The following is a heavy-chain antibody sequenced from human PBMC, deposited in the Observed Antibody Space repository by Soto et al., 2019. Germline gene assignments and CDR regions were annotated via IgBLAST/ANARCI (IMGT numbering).Heavy chain of an antibody. CDR3: AREGVVAGSQYF. CDR1: GFIFSNYG. D-gene: IGHD6-19*01. J-gene: IGHJ4*02. V-gene: IGHV3-33*01. Sequence: GGSLRLSCAASGFIFSNYGIHWVRQAPGKGLEWVALIWYDGSNKYYADSVKGRFIVSRDNTNNTVYLQLNRLTADDTAMYYCAREGVVAGSQYFWGPGTPVTVAS. CDR2: IWYDGSNK.